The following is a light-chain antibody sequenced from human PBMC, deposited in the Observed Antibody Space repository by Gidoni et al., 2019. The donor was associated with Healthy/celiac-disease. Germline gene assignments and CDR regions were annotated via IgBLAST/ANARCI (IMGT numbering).Light chain of an antibody. CDR1: QSLLHRNGYNY. Sequence: DILITQSPLSLPVTPGEPASISCRSSQSLLHRNGYNYLDWYLQKPGQSPQLLIYLGSNRASGVPDRFSGSGSGTDFTLKISRVEAEDVGVYYCMQALQTPWTFXQXTKVEIK. J-gene: IGKJ1*01. CDR2: LGS. CDR3: MQALQTPWT. V-gene: IGKV2-28*01.